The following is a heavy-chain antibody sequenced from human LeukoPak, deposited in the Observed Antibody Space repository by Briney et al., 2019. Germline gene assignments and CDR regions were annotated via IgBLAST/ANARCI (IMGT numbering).Heavy chain of an antibody. J-gene: IGHJ6*03. CDR2: IIPIFGTA. CDR3: ARGGRDGYPYYYYYMDV. CDR1: GGTFSSYA. D-gene: IGHD5-24*01. Sequence: SVKVSCKASGGTFSSYAISWVRQAPGQGLEWMGRIIPIFGTANYAQKFQGRVTITTAESTSAAYMELSSLRSEDTAVYYCARGGRDGYPYYYYYMDVWGKGTTVTVSS. V-gene: IGHV1-69*05.